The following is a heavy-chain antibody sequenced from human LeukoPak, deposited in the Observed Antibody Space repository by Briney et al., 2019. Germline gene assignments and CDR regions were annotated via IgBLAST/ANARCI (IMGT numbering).Heavy chain of an antibody. J-gene: IGHJ4*02. Sequence: GESLKISCKGSGYSFTSYWIGWVRQMPGEGLEWMGIIYPGDSDTRYSPSFQGQVTISADKSISTAYLQWSSLKASDTAMYYCAGLHDFWSGYYSYYFDYWGQGTLVTVSS. CDR3: AGLHDFWSGYYSYYFDY. V-gene: IGHV5-51*01. CDR2: IYPGDSDT. D-gene: IGHD3-3*01. CDR1: GYSFTSYW.